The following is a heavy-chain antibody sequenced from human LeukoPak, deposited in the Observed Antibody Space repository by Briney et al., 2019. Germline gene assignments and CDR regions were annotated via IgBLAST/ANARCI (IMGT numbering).Heavy chain of an antibody. V-gene: IGHV4-34*01. CDR1: GGSISSYY. D-gene: IGHD6-13*01. Sequence: SETLSLTCTVSGGSISSYYWSWIRQPPGKGLEWIGEINHSGSTNYNPSLKSRVTISVDTSKNQFSLRLSSVTAADTAVYYCASFGYSSSWSFDYWGQGTLVTVSS. CDR3: ASFGYSSSWSFDY. J-gene: IGHJ4*02. CDR2: INHSGST.